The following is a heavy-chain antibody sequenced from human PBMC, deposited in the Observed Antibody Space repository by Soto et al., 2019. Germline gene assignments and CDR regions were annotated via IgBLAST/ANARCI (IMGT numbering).Heavy chain of an antibody. Sequence: GGSLRLSCAASGFTFSSYSMNWVRQAPGKGLEWVSYISSSSSTIYYADSVKGRFTISRDNAKNSLYLQMNSLRDEDTAVYYCAWEYSSSWHDAFDNWGQGTMVTV. CDR3: AWEYSSSWHDAFDN. J-gene: IGHJ3*02. V-gene: IGHV3-48*02. D-gene: IGHD6-13*01. CDR1: GFTFSSYS. CDR2: ISSSSSTI.